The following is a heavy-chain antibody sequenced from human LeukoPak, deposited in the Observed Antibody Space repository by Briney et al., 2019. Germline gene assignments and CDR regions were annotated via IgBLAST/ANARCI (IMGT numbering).Heavy chain of an antibody. J-gene: IGHJ4*02. CDR1: GGSFSGYY. Sequence: PSETLSLTCAVYGGSFSGYYWSWIRQPPGKGLEWIGYIYYSGSTNYNPSLKSRVTISVDTSKNQFSLKLSSVTAADTAVYYCARDSSGYIFDYWGQGTLVTVSS. V-gene: IGHV4-59*01. CDR3: ARDSSGYIFDY. CDR2: IYYSGST. D-gene: IGHD3-22*01.